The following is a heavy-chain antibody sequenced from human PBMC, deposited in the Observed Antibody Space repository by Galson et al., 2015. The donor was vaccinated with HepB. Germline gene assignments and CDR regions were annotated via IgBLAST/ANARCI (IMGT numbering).Heavy chain of an antibody. CDR3: ARHAQRITMVRGVMPYFDY. D-gene: IGHD3-10*01. Sequence: SETLSLTCTVSGGSISSSSYYWGWIRQPPGKGLEWIGSIYYSGSTYYNPSLKSRVTISVDTSKNQFSLKLSSVTAADTAVYYCARHAQRITMVRGVMPYFDYWGQGTLVTVSS. V-gene: IGHV4-39*01. CDR1: GGSISSSSYY. J-gene: IGHJ4*02. CDR2: IYYSGST.